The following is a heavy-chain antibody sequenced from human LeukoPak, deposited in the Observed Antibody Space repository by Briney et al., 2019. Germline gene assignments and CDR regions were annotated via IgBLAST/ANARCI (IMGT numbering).Heavy chain of an antibody. J-gene: IGHJ4*02. D-gene: IGHD1-1*01. CDR3: ARRTGNLDY. CDR1: GFTFSNYW. Sequence: GGSLRLSCAASGFTFSNYWMSWVRQAPGKGLEWVSYISGSGSNIYYSDSVKGRFTISRDNAKSSLFLQMNSLRAEDTAVYYCARRTGNLDYWGQGTLVTVSS. CDR2: ISGSGSNI. V-gene: IGHV3-11*01.